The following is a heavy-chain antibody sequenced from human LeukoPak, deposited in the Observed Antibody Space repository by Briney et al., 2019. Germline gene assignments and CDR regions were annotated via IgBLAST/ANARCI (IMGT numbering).Heavy chain of an antibody. CDR3: AGEDYYNSISMEAFDI. J-gene: IGHJ3*02. D-gene: IGHD3-22*01. Sequence: ASVKVSGKASGYTFTSYGISWVRQAPGQGLEWMGWISAYNGNTNYAQKFQGRVTITADKSTSTAYMELSSLRSEDTAVYYCAGEDYYNSISMEAFDIGAQGTRDTVSS. CDR1: GYTFTSYG. CDR2: ISAYNGNT. V-gene: IGHV1-18*01.